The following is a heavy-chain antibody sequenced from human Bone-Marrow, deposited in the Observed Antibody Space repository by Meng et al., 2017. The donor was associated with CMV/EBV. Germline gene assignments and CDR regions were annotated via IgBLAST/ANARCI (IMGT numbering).Heavy chain of an antibody. V-gene: IGHV3-21*01. CDR1: GFTFSSYS. J-gene: IGHJ5*02. D-gene: IGHD3-3*01. CDR2: ISSSSSYI. Sequence: GESLKISCAASGFTFSSYSMNWVRQAPGKGLEWVSSISSSSSYIYYADSVKGRFTISRDNAKNSLYLQMNSLRAEDTAVYYCARDFYDFWSGYYTTGRDNWFDPWGQGTLVTVAS. CDR3: ARDFYDFWSGYYTTGRDNWFDP.